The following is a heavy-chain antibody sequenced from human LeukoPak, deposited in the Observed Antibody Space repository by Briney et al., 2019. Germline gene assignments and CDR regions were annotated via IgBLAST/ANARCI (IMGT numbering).Heavy chain of an antibody. D-gene: IGHD5-24*01. CDR2: INHSGST. V-gene: IGHV4-34*01. CDR1: GGSFSGYY. J-gene: IGHJ4*02. CDR3: ASRDGYNLDY. Sequence: PSETLSLTCAVYGGSFSGYYWSWIRQPPGKGLEWMGEINHSGSTNYNPSLKSRVTISVDTSKNQFSLKLSSVTAADTAVYYCASRDGYNLDYWGQGTLVTVSS.